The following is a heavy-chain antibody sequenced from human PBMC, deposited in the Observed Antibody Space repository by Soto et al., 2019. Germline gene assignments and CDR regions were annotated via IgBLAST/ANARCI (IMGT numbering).Heavy chain of an antibody. D-gene: IGHD6-13*01. CDR3: ARSARIAAAAPEYFQH. CDR2: IIPILGIA. V-gene: IGHV1-69*02. Sequence: QVQLVQSGAEVKKPGSSVKVSCKASGGTFSSYTISWVRQAPGQGLEWMGRIIPILGIANYAQKFQGRVTITADKSTSTAYMELRSLRSEDTAGYYCARSARIAAAAPEYFQHWGQGTLVTVSS. CDR1: GGTFSSYT. J-gene: IGHJ1*01.